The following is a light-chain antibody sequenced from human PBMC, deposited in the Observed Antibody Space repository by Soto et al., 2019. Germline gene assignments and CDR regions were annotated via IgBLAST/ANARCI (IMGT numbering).Light chain of an antibody. CDR2: DTS. CDR1: QSVSSS. Sequence: EIVATQSPATLSVSPGERVTLSCRASQSVSSSLAWYQQRPGQAPRLLIYDTSTRAAGIAARFSGSGSGTEFTLTISSLQSEDSAVYYCQQYVHWPPGAFGQGTTVEIK. CDR3: QQYVHWPPGA. V-gene: IGKV3-15*01. J-gene: IGKJ1*01.